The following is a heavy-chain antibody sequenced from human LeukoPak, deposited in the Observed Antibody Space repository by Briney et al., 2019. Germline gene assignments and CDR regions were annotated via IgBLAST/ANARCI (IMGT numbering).Heavy chain of an antibody. CDR3: ARRGYCSGGSCFPFDY. Sequence: SETLSLTCAVSGGSISSSNWWSRVRQPPGKGLEWIGEIYHSGSTNYNPSLKSRVTISVDRSKNQFSLRLSSVTAADTAVYYCARRGYCSGGSCFPFDYWGQGTLVTVSS. D-gene: IGHD2-15*01. V-gene: IGHV4-4*02. CDR1: GGSISSSNW. CDR2: IYHSGST. J-gene: IGHJ4*02.